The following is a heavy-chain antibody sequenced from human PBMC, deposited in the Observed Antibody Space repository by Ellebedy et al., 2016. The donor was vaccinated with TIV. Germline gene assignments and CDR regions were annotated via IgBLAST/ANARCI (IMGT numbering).Heavy chain of an antibody. CDR2: IANRPNSYTT. CDR3: ARDPFDY. J-gene: IGHJ4*02. V-gene: IGHV3-72*01. CDR1: RFTFSDHY. Sequence: SLKISCAASRFTFSDHYMDWVRQAPGKGLEWVGRIANRPNSYTTEYAASVKGRFTISRDDSKNSLYLQMNSLKTEDTAVYYCARDPFDYWGQGALVTVSS.